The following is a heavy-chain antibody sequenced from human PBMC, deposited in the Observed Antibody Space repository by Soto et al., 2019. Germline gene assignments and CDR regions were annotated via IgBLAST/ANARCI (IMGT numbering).Heavy chain of an antibody. CDR2: IYYSGST. D-gene: IGHD6-19*01. CDR1: GRSISSGGYY. J-gene: IGHJ4*02. CDR3: ARQPGYSSGWYGTVGYFDY. V-gene: IGHV4-31*03. Sequence: PSETLSLTCTVSGRSISSGGYYWSWIRQLPGKGLEWIGYIYYSGSTNSNPSLRSRLTISVDMSKNQFSLKLSSVTAADTAVYYCARQPGYSSGWYGTVGYFDYWGQGTLVTVSS.